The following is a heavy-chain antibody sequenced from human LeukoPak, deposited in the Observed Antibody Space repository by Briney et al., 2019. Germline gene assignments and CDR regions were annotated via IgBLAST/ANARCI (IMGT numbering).Heavy chain of an antibody. D-gene: IGHD6-13*01. V-gene: IGHV5-51*01. J-gene: IGHJ4*02. CDR1: GYSFTSYW. Sequence: GESLQISCKGSGYSFTSYWIGWVRQMPGKGLEWMGIIYPGDSDTRYSPSFQGQVTISADKSISTAYLQWSSLKASDTAMYYCARRGPGEAAGYGLVDYWGQGTLVTVSS. CDR2: IYPGDSDT. CDR3: ARRGPGEAAGYGLVDY.